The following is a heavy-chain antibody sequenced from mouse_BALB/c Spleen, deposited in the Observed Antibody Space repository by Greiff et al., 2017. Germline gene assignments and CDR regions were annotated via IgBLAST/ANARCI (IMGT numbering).Heavy chain of an antibody. V-gene: IGHV1-9*01. J-gene: IGHJ4*01. D-gene: IGHD2-14*01. Sequence: QVQLQQSGAELMKPGASVKISCKATGYTFSSYWIEWVKQRPGHGLEWIGEILPGSGSTNYNEKFKGKATFTADTSSNTAYMQLSSLTSEDSAVYYCARNYRYDGYYYAMDDWGQGTSVTVSS. CDR1: GYTFSSYW. CDR3: ARNYRYDGYYYAMDD. CDR2: ILPGSGST.